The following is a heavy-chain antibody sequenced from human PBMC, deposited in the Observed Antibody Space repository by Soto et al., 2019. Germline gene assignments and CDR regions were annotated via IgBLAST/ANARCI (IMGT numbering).Heavy chain of an antibody. CDR2: VFHSGSA. CDR1: GGSLSTPVW. Sequence: QLQLQESGPGLVKPSGTLSLTCGVSGGSLSTPVWWSWVRLPPGKGLEWIGEVFHSGSANYNPSLQSRVTISLDKSTYQFSLRLSSVTAADTAVYYCARKAWTRLDYWGQGALVTVSS. J-gene: IGHJ4*02. V-gene: IGHV4-4*02. CDR3: ARKAWTRLDY. D-gene: IGHD1-1*01.